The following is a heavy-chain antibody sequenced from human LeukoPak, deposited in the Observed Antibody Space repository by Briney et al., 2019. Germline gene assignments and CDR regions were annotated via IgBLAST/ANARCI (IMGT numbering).Heavy chain of an antibody. Sequence: GESLKISCKASGYSFTSNWITWVRQMPGKGLEWMGRIDPSDSYTNYSQSFQGHVHISVDKSISTAYLQWSSLKASDIAIYYCASGSSSSWYDYWGQGTLVTVSS. CDR2: IDPSDSYT. V-gene: IGHV5-10-1*01. D-gene: IGHD6-13*01. CDR3: ASGSSSSWYDY. CDR1: GYSFTSNW. J-gene: IGHJ4*02.